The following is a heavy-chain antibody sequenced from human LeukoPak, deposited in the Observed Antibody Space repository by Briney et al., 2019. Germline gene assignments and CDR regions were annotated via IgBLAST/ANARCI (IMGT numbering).Heavy chain of an antibody. CDR3: ARGRAGNYYNHNDY. J-gene: IGHJ4*02. Sequence: GGSLRLSCAASGFSIGGYGMHWVRQAPGKGLVWVSRSNGDGSITAYADSVKGRFTISRDNAKNTLYLQMNSLRAEDTAVYYCARGRAGNYYNHNDYWGQGTLVTVSS. CDR1: GFSIGGYG. D-gene: IGHD3-10*01. CDR2: SNGDGSIT. V-gene: IGHV3-74*01.